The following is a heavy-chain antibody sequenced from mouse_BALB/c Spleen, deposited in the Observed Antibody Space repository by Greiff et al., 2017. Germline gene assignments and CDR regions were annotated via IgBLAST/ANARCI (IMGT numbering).Heavy chain of an antibody. J-gene: IGHJ1*01. D-gene: IGHD4-1*02. CDR2: IYPGSGNT. V-gene: IGHV1-63*01. CDR1: GYAFTNYW. CDR3: ARAPTGTLWYFDV. Sequence: VQLQQSGAELVRPGTSVKISCKASGYAFTNYWLGWVKQRPGHGLEWIGDIYPGSGNTYYNEKFKGKATLTADKSSSTAYMQLSSLTSEDSAVYFCARAPTGTLWYFDVWGAGTTVTVSS.